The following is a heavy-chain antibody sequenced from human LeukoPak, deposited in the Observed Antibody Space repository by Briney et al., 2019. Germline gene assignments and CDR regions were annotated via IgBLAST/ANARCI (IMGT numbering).Heavy chain of an antibody. J-gene: IGHJ6*02. CDR3: ARVSESSWARFLEWSSYYYSGMDV. V-gene: IGHV7-4-1*02. CDR1: GYTFTSYA. Sequence: ASVKVSCKASGYTFTSYAMNWVRQAPGQGLEWMGWINTNTGNPTYAQGFTGRFVSSLDTSVSTAYLQISSLKAEDTAVYYCARVSESSWARFLEWSSYYYSGMDVWGQGTTVTVSS. CDR2: INTNTGNP. D-gene: IGHD3-3*01.